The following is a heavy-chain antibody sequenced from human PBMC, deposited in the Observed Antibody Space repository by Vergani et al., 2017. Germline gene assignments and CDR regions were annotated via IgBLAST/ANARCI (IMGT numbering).Heavy chain of an antibody. Sequence: QVQLQESGPGLVKPSQTLSLTCTVSGGSFNTYYWSWIRQSPGKRLEWLWYIYSTGSTNYHPSLTSRVTMSVDTSKNQFSLKLRSVTAADKAVYFCARVMYRDEASTGYRLEGMDIWGQGTTVTISS. J-gene: IGHJ6*02. CDR2: IYSTGST. V-gene: IGHV4-59*13. CDR3: ARVMYRDEASTGYRLEGMDI. D-gene: IGHD3-9*01. CDR1: GGSFNTYY.